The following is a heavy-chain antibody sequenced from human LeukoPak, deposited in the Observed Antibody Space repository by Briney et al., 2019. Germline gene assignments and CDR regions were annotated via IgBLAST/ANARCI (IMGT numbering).Heavy chain of an antibody. V-gene: IGHV4-39*07. D-gene: IGHD3-22*01. Sequence: PSETLSLTCSVSGGSISSSSYYWGWIRQPPGKGLEWIGSIYYSGSTYYNPSLKSRVTISVDTSKNQFSLKLSSVTAADTAVYYCARSKVVVYDSTRSYWYFDLWGRGTLVTVSS. CDR2: IYYSGST. J-gene: IGHJ2*01. CDR3: ARSKVVVYDSTRSYWYFDL. CDR1: GGSISSSSYY.